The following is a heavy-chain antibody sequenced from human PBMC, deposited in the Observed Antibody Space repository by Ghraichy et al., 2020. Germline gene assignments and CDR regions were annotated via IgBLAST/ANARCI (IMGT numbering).Heavy chain of an antibody. D-gene: IGHD3-3*01. CDR1: GFTFSSYS. Sequence: GGSLRLSCAASGFTFSSYSMNWVRQAPGKGLEWVSYISSSSSTIYYADSVKGRFTISRDNAKNSLYLQMNSLRDEDTAVYYCARNPRGDEWLFVYYYYGMDVWGQGTTVTVSS. CDR2: ISSSSSTI. J-gene: IGHJ6*02. CDR3: ARNPRGDEWLFVYYYYGMDV. V-gene: IGHV3-48*02.